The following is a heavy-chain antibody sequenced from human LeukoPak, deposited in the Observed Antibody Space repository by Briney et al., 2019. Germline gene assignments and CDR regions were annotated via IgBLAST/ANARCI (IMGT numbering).Heavy chain of an antibody. V-gene: IGHV4-4*07. CDR3: ARGEMATIDWFDP. CDR2: IYTTGST. J-gene: IGHJ5*02. D-gene: IGHD5-24*01. Sequence: SETLSLTCTVSGGSIRNYYWSWIRQPAGKGLEWIGRIYTTGSTNYNPSLKSRVTISVDTSKNQFSLKLSSVTAADTAVYYCARGEMATIDWFDPWGQGTLVTVSS. CDR1: GGSIRNYY.